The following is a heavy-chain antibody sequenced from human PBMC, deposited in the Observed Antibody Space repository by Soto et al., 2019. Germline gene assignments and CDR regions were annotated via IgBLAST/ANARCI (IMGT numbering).Heavy chain of an antibody. CDR1: GGSISSGGYS. D-gene: IGHD2-2*01. J-gene: IGHJ3*02. CDR3: ARDCSSYSEDAFYI. V-gene: IGHV4-30-2*05. Sequence: SETLSLTCAVSGGSISSGGYSWSWIRQPPGKGLEWIGYIYHSGSTYYNPSLKSRVTISGDKSKNQFSLRATSVTAAATAVYYFARDCSSYSEDAFYIWCRGTTVAVSS. CDR2: IYHSGST.